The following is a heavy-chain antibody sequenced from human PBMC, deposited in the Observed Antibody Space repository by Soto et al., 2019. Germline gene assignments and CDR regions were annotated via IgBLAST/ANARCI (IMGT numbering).Heavy chain of an antibody. D-gene: IGHD2-2*01. CDR1: GYTFTSYG. CDR2: ISAYNGNT. V-gene: IGHV1-18*04. CDR3: ARSGYCSSTSCYGQSMYYYYGMDV. J-gene: IGHJ6*02. Sequence: QVQLVQSGAEVKKPGASVKVSCKASGYTFTSYGISWVRQAPGQGLEWMGWISAYNGNTNYAQKLQGRVTMTTDTSTSTAYMELRSLRSDDTAVYYCARSGYCSSTSCYGQSMYYYYGMDVWGQGNTVTVSS.